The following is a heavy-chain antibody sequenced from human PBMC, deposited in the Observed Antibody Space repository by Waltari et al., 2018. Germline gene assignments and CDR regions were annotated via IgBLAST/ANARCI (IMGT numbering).Heavy chain of an antibody. CDR1: GFTFSSYG. J-gene: IGHJ4*02. CDR3: AKGKGTALYYFDY. D-gene: IGHD3-10*01. V-gene: IGHV3-30*18. Sequence: QVQLVESGGGVVQPGRSLRLSCAASGFTFSSYGMHWVRQAPGKGLEWVAVIWYDGSNKYYADSVKGRFTISRDNSKNTLYLQMNSLRAEDTAMYYCAKGKGTALYYFDYWGQGTLVTVSS. CDR2: IWYDGSNK.